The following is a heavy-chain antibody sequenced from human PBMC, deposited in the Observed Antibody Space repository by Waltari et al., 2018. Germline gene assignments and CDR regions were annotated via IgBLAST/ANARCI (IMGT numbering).Heavy chain of an antibody. CDR3: ARGGGYFDWLSHFDY. CDR1: GGSISSYY. CDR2: IYTSGST. V-gene: IGHV4-4*07. J-gene: IGHJ4*02. D-gene: IGHD3-9*01. Sequence: QVQLQESGPGLVKPSETLSLTCTVSGGSISSYYWSWIRQPAGKGLEWIGRIYTSGSTNYNPSLKSRVTMSVDTSKNQFSLKLSSETAADTAVYYCARGGGYFDWLSHFDYWGQGTLVTVSS.